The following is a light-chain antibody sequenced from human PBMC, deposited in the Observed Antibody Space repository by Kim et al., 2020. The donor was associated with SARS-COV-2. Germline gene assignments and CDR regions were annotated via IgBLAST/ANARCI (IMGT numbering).Light chain of an antibody. CDR3: QAWDSSTLYV. V-gene: IGLV3-1*01. CDR1: KLGDKY. CDR2: QDS. J-gene: IGLJ1*01. Sequence: SYELTQPPSVSVSPGQTASITCSGDKLGDKYACWYQQKPGQSPVLVIYQDSKRPSGIPERFSGSNSGNTATLTMSGTQAMDEADYYCQAWDSSTLYVFVT.